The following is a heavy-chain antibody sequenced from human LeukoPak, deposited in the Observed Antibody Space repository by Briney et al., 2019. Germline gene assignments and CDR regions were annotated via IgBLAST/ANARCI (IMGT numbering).Heavy chain of an antibody. D-gene: IGHD6-13*01. Sequence: SETLSLTCTVSGYSISSGYYWGWIRQPPGKGLEWIGSIYHSGSTYYNPSLKSRVTISVDTSKNQFSLKLSSVTAADTAVYYCARDSSSWERDYGMDVWGQGTTVTVSS. CDR1: GYSISSGYY. J-gene: IGHJ6*02. CDR2: IYHSGST. V-gene: IGHV4-38-2*02. CDR3: ARDSSSWERDYGMDV.